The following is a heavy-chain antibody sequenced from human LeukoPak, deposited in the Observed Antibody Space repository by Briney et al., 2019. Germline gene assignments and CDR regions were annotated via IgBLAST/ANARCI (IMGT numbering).Heavy chain of an antibody. CDR2: IRQDGDTK. J-gene: IGHJ4*02. V-gene: IGHV3-7*03. CDR3: ARSLPYGTTWYGRSDF. Sequence: GGSLRLSCAASGFSFNAYWMTWVRQAPGKGLEWVANIRQDGDTKYYVDSVKGRFTISRDNAMNSLYLQMNSLRAEDTAIYYCARSLPYGTTWYGRSDFWGQGTLVTVSS. D-gene: IGHD6-13*01. CDR1: GFSFNAYW.